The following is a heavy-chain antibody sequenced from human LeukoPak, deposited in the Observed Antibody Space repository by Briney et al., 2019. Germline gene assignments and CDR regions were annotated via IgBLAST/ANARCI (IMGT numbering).Heavy chain of an antibody. CDR1: GYTFTSYG. CDR2: ISAYNGNT. Sequence: ASVKVSCKASGYTFTSYGISWVRQAPGQGLEWMGWISAYNGNTNYAQKLQGRVTMTTDTSTSTAYMELRSLRSDDTAVYYCARYFDWLLSADGEAFDIWGQGTIVTVSS. CDR3: ARYFDWLLSADGEAFDI. V-gene: IGHV1-18*01. J-gene: IGHJ3*02. D-gene: IGHD3-9*01.